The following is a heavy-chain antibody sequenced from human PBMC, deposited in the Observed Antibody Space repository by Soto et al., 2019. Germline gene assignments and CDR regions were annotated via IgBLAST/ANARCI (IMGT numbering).Heavy chain of an antibody. CDR2: IIPILDIP. CDR3: ASNFTGVLVLGTSPPGGDNYGWDV. Sequence: QVQLVQSGAEVKKPGSSVKVSCKASGGTFSRYTFTWVRQAPGQGLEWMGRIIPILDIPNYAQNFQGRVTMHADKATSTAYMALGSLRSDDTAVYYCASNFTGVLVLGTSPPGGDNYGWDVWGQGTTVTVSS. D-gene: IGHD2-8*02. V-gene: IGHV1-69*02. CDR1: GGTFSRYT. J-gene: IGHJ6*02.